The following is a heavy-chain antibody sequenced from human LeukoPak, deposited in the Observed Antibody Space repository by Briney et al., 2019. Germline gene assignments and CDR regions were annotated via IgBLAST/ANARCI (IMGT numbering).Heavy chain of an antibody. CDR3: ATNPGIAVAAWFGY. CDR1: GYTLTELS. J-gene: IGHJ4*02. D-gene: IGHD6-19*01. Sequence: GASVKVSCKVSGYTLTELSMHWVRQAPGKGLEWMEGFDPEDGETIYAQKFQGRVTMTEDTSTDTAYMELSSLRSEDTAVYYCATNPGIAVAAWFGYWGQGTLVTVSS. V-gene: IGHV1-24*01. CDR2: FDPEDGET.